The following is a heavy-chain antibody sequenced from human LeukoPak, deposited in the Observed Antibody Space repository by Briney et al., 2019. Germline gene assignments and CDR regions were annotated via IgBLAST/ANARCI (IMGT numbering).Heavy chain of an antibody. Sequence: ASVKVSCKASGYTFTGYYMHWVRQAPGQGLEWMGWINPNSGGTNHAQKFQGRVTMTRDTSISTAYMELSRLRSDDTAVYYCARELRYFDWLLFDYWGQGTLVTVSS. CDR1: GYTFTGYY. CDR2: INPNSGGT. V-gene: IGHV1-2*02. D-gene: IGHD3-9*01. CDR3: ARELRYFDWLLFDY. J-gene: IGHJ4*02.